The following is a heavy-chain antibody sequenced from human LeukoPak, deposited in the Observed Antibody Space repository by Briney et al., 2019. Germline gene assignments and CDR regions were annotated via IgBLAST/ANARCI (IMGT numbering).Heavy chain of an antibody. J-gene: IGHJ6*02. CDR3: ARDLYNMAKDYYYGMDV. CDR1: GFTFSDYY. Sequence: GGSPRLSCAASGFTFSDYYMSWIRQAPGKGLEWVSYISSSSSYTNYADSVKGRFTISRDNAKNSLYLQMNSLRAEDTAVYYCARDLYNMAKDYYYGMDVWGQGTTVTVSS. V-gene: IGHV3-11*05. D-gene: IGHD2-2*02. CDR2: ISSSSSYT.